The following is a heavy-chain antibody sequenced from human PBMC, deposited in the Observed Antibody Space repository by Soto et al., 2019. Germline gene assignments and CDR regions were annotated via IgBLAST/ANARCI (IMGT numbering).Heavy chain of an antibody. D-gene: IGHD6-19*01. CDR3: ARSSVAGAGYFQH. CDR2: IYYRGST. V-gene: IGHV4-31*03. J-gene: IGHJ1*01. CDR1: GGSVSGGVYY. Sequence: QVQLQESGPGLVKPSQTLSLTCTVSGGSVSGGVYYWNWIRQHPEKGLEWIGYIYYRGSTYYNPSHRSRVTEAADTSKNQFSLKLSSVTVSDPAVYYCARSSVAGAGYFQHWGQGTQVIVSS.